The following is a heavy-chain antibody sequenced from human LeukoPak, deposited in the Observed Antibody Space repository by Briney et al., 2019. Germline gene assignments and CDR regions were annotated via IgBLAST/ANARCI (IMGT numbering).Heavy chain of an antibody. J-gene: IGHJ4*02. V-gene: IGHV4-30-2*01. Sequence: SETLSLTCAVSGGSISSGGYSWSWIRQPPGKGLEWIGYIYHSGSTYYNPSLKSRVTISVDRSKNQFSLKLSSVTAADTAVYYRARAASWRSGLDYWGQGTLVTVSS. CDR1: GGSISSGGYS. CDR2: IYHSGST. D-gene: IGHD3-3*01. CDR3: ARAASWRSGLDY.